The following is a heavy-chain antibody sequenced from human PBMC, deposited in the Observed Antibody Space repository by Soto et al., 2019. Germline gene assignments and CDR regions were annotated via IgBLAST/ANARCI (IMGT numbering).Heavy chain of an antibody. CDR3: ARLSRGYYSSSGYYSRLDY. Sequence: GESLKISCKGSGYSFTSYWISWVRQMPGKGLEWMGRIDPSDSYTNYSPSFQGHVTISADKSISTAYLQWSSLKASDTAMYYCARLSRGYYSSSGYYSRLDYWGQGTLVTVSS. J-gene: IGHJ4*02. D-gene: IGHD3-22*01. CDR2: IDPSDSYT. V-gene: IGHV5-10-1*01. CDR1: GYSFTSYW.